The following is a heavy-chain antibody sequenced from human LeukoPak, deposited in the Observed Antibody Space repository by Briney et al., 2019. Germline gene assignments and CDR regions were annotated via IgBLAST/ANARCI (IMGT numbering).Heavy chain of an antibody. CDR3: VRADYDFWSGPSPNYYYYGMDV. Sequence: SQTLSLTCAISGDSVSSNSAAWNWIRQSPSRGLEWLGRTYYRSKWYNDYAVSVKSRITINPDTSKNQFSLQLNSVTPEDTAVYYCVRADYDFWSGPSPNYYYYGMDVWGQGTTVTVSS. J-gene: IGHJ6*02. V-gene: IGHV6-1*01. CDR1: GDSVSSNSAA. D-gene: IGHD3-3*01. CDR2: TYYRSKWYN.